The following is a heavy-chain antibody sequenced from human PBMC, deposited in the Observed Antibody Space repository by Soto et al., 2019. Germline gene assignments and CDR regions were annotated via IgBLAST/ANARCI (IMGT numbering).Heavy chain of an antibody. CDR1: GFTFSSYG. V-gene: IGHV3-33*01. D-gene: IGHD2-15*01. J-gene: IGHJ6*02. CDR3: ARDGQADNYYYYGMDV. CDR2: IWYDGSNK. Sequence: PGGSLRLSCAASGFTFSSYGMHWVRQAPGKGLEWVAVIWYDGSNKYYADSVKGRFTISRDNAKNSLYLQMNSLRAEDTAVYYCARDGQADNYYYYGMDVWGQGTTVTVSS.